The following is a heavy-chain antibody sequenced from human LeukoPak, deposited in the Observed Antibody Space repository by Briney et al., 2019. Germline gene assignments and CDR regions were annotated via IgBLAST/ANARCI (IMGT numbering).Heavy chain of an antibody. CDR3: ARDFSITMVRGVIITSGWFDP. J-gene: IGHJ5*02. Sequence: SVKVSCKASGYTFIDYYMHWVRQAPGQGLEWMGGIIPIFGTANYAQKFQGRVTITADESTSTAYMELSSLRSEDTAVYYCARDFSITMVRGVIITSGWFDPWGQGTLVTVSS. D-gene: IGHD3-10*01. CDR2: IIPIFGTA. V-gene: IGHV1-69*13. CDR1: GYTFIDYY.